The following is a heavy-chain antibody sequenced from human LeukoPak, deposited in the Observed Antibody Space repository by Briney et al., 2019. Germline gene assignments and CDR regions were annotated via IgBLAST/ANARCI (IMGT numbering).Heavy chain of an antibody. CDR2: ICGSGENT. V-gene: IGHV3-23*01. CDR3: AKDQAVIIKYYFDY. Sequence: GGSLRLSCAASGFTFSSYAMSWVRQTPGKGLEWVSAICGSGENTYYADSVKGRFTISRDNSKNTLYLQLNSLKAEDTAVYYCAKDQAVIIKYYFDYWGQGTLVTVSS. D-gene: IGHD3-3*01. J-gene: IGHJ4*02. CDR1: GFTFSSYA.